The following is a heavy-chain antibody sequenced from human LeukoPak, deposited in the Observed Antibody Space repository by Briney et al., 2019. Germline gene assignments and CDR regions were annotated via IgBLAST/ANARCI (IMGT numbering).Heavy chain of an antibody. J-gene: IGHJ4*02. CDR1: GFTFSSYA. CDR2: ISGSGGST. CDR3: AKGLLGYCSSTSCLSPAFDY. D-gene: IGHD2-2*01. V-gene: IGHV3-23*01. Sequence: GGSLRLSCAASGFTFSSYAMSWVRQAPGKGLEWVSAISGSGGSTYYADSVKGRFTISRDDSKNTLYLQMNSLRAEDTAVYYCAKGLLGYCSSTSCLSPAFDYWGQGTLVTVSS.